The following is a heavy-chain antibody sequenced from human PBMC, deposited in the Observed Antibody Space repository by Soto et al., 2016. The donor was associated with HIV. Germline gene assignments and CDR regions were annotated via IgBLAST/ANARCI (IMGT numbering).Heavy chain of an antibody. J-gene: IGHJ3*02. Sequence: EVQLLESGGGLVKPGGSLRLSCAASGFNLRYYAMNWVRQAPGKGLEWVSGIAHDGTSSHYADSVRGRFIISRDNSKNTLYLQMNSLRAEDTAVYYCAKGLLTVWGIIDDAFDIVGPGD. CDR2: IAHDGTSS. CDR3: AKGLLTVWGIIDDAFDI. D-gene: IGHD3-16*01. V-gene: IGHV3-23*01. CDR1: GFNLRYYA.